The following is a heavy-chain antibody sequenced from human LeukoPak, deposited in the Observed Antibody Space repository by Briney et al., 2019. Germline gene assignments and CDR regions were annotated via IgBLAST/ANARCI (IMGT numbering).Heavy chain of an antibody. D-gene: IGHD3-22*01. Sequence: PGGFLRLSCAASGFTFSDYYMSWIRQAPGKGLEWVSYISSSGSTIYYADSVKGRFTISKDNAKNSLYLQMNSLRAEDTAVYYCARVRADSSGYYLYYFDYWGQGTLVTVSS. CDR2: ISSSGSTI. J-gene: IGHJ4*02. V-gene: IGHV3-11*01. CDR1: GFTFSDYY. CDR3: ARVRADSSGYYLYYFDY.